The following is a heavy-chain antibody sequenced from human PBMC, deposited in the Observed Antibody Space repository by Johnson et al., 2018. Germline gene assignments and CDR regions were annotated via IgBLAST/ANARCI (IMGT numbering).Heavy chain of an antibody. Sequence: VQLVESGGALVQPGGSLRLSCAASGFTFSNYAMTWVRQAPGRGLEWVSSIFGSGDRTKYADSVRGRFTISRDNSRNTLYLQMNSLRAEDTALYYCSKDPNGDYVGAFDTWGQGTMVTVSS. V-gene: IGHV3-23*04. D-gene: IGHD4-17*01. J-gene: IGHJ3*02. CDR1: GFTFSNYA. CDR2: IFGSGDRT. CDR3: SKDPNGDYVGAFDT.